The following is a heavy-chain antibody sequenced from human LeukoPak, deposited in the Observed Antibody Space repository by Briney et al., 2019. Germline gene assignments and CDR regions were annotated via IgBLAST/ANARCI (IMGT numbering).Heavy chain of an antibody. D-gene: IGHD5-12*01. J-gene: IGHJ4*02. Sequence: ASVKVSCKASGYTFTGYYMHWVRQAPGQGLEWRGWINPNSGGTNYAQKFQGGVTMTRDTSISTAYMELSRLRSDDTAVYYCARSVDIVATQFDYWGQGNLVTVSS. V-gene: IGHV1-2*02. CDR2: INPNSGGT. CDR1: GYTFTGYY. CDR3: ARSVDIVATQFDY.